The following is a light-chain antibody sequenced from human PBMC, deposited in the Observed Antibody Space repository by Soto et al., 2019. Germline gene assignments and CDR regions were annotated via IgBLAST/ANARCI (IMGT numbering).Light chain of an antibody. J-gene: IGLJ3*02. V-gene: IGLV2-14*03. CDR3: SSYTRSHSWV. Sequence: QSVLTQPASVSGSPGQSISISCTGTTSDVGAYNYVSWYQQYPGKAPKLIIYDVTNRPSGVSDRFSGSKSANTASLTVSGLQAEDEADYYCSSYTRSHSWVFGGGTKLT. CDR1: TSDVGAYNY. CDR2: DVT.